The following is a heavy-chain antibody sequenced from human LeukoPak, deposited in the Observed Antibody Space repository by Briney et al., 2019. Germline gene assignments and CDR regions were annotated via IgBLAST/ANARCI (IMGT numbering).Heavy chain of an antibody. CDR1: GFTFSSYS. V-gene: IGHV3-48*04. J-gene: IGHJ4*02. CDR2: ITFSSSII. D-gene: IGHD1-26*01. Sequence: GGSLRLSCAASGFTFSSYSMNWVRQAPGKGLEWVSYITFSSSIIYYADSVKGRFTISRDNAKDSLYLQINSLRAEDTAVYYCATESSGALDFWGQGTLVTVSS. CDR3: ATESSGALDF.